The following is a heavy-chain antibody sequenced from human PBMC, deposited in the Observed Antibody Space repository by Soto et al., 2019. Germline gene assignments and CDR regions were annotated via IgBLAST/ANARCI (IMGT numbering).Heavy chain of an antibody. CDR1: GFSFSAYT. J-gene: IGHJ4*02. CDR2: ISTSGGTT. Sequence: PGGSLRLSCVASGFSFSAYTMTWVRQAPGKGLEWVSSISTSGGTTYYADSVKGRFIISRDHFKNTLYLQMNSLRADDTAIFYCARFPNYYGSGSDYQYYFDSWGLGTLVTVS. D-gene: IGHD3-10*01. V-gene: IGHV3-23*01. CDR3: ARFPNYYGSGSDYQYYFDS.